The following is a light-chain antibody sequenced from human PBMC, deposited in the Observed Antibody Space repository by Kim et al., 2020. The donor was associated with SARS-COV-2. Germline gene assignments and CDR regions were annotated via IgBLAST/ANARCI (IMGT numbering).Light chain of an antibody. V-gene: IGLV3-19*01. CDR3: NSRDNSGNHWV. CDR2: GKN. Sequence: ALGQTVRITCQGDSLRSNYAGWYQQKPGQAPVLVIYGKNNRPSGIPDRFSGSSSGNTASLTITGAQAEDEADYYCNSRDNSGNHWVFGGGTQLTVL. CDR1: SLRSNY. J-gene: IGLJ3*02.